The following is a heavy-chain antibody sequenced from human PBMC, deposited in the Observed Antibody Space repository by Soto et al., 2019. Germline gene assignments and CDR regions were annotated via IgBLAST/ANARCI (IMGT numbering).Heavy chain of an antibody. Sequence: PSETLSLTCSVSGGSITSGGYYWNWIRQHPGKGKEWIGYIYYGGITYYNPSLKNRITISVDTSKNQFSLKLNSATAADTTMYFCARGIWVRGIIGFNWFDPWGQGTLVS. CDR3: ARGIWVRGIIGFNWFDP. CDR1: GGSITSGGYY. D-gene: IGHD3-10*01. CDR2: IYYGGIT. V-gene: IGHV4-31*03. J-gene: IGHJ5*02.